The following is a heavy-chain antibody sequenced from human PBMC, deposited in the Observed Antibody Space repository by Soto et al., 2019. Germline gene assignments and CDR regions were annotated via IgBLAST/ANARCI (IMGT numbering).Heavy chain of an antibody. CDR2: ISGSGGST. CDR3: AKDEGPFGYFQH. CDR1: GFTFSRYA. J-gene: IGHJ1*01. V-gene: IGHV3-23*01. Sequence: EVQLLESGGGLVQPGGSLRLSCAASGFTFSRYAMSWVRQAPGKGLEWVSAISGSGGSTYYADSVKGRFTISRDNSKNTLDLQMNSLRAEDTAVYYCAKDEGPFGYFQHWGQGTLVTVSS. D-gene: IGHD3-16*01.